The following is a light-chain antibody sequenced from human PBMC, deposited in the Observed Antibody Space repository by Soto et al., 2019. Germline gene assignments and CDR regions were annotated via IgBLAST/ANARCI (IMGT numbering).Light chain of an antibody. CDR1: SSNIGSNT. CDR2: RNN. Sequence: QSVLTQPPSASGTPGQRGTISCSGSSSNIGSNTVNWYQQLPGTAPKLLIYRNNQRPSGVPDRFSGSKSGTSASLAISGLQSEDEADYYCAAWDDSLNGVLFGGGTKVTVL. CDR3: AAWDDSLNGVL. V-gene: IGLV1-44*01. J-gene: IGLJ2*01.